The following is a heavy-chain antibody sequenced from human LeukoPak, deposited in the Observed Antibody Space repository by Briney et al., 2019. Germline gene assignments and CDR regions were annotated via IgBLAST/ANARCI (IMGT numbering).Heavy chain of an antibody. CDR2: IYPGDSDT. CDR3: ARLADSTC. D-gene: IGHD2-2*01. V-gene: IGHV5-51*01. CDR1: GYTFTNFW. Sequence: GESLKISCQGSGYTFTNFWIAWVRQMPGKGLEWMGSIYPGDSDTRYRPSFQGQVTFSADKSTNTAYPQWSSLKASDTAMYFCARLADSTCWGQGTLVTVSS. J-gene: IGHJ4*02.